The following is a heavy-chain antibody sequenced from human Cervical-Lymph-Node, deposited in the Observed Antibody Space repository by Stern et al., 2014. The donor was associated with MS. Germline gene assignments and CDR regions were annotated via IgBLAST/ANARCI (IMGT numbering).Heavy chain of an antibody. Sequence: QVQLVGSGGGVVQPGRSLRLSCAASGFTFSSYGMHWVRQAPGKGLEWVAVIWHDGRDKFSAKAVKGRVTISRDNSKQPPYLHIDSLRSEDTSVYYCARYRDEDPGEYNSGPPGAFDFWGQGTMVTVSS. CDR3: ARYRDEDPGEYNSGPPGAFDF. D-gene: IGHD6-25*01. CDR2: IWHDGRDK. J-gene: IGHJ3*01. CDR1: GFTFSSYG. V-gene: IGHV3-33*01.